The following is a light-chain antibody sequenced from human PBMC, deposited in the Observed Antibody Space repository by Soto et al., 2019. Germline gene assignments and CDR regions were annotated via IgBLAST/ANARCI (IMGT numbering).Light chain of an antibody. CDR3: QQYENLPIT. J-gene: IGKJ5*01. V-gene: IGKV1-33*01. CDR2: DAS. Sequence: EIQMTQSPSSLSASVGDRVTITCQAGLYISNLLNWYQQKPGKTPKLLIYDASNLEVGVPSRFSGGGSGTDFTLTISSLKPEDVATYYCQQYENLPITFGQGTRLEIK. CDR1: LYISNL.